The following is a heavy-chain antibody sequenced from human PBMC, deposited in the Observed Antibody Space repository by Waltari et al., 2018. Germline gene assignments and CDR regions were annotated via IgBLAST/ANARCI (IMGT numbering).Heavy chain of an antibody. V-gene: IGHV4-38-2*01. D-gene: IGHD3-10*01. Sequence: QVQLQESGPGLVKPSETLSLTCAVSGYSISSGYSWGWIRQPPGKGLEWIGSIYHSGRTYYNPAIKSRVTISVDTSKNQFSLKLSSVTAADTAVYYCARHEVHEYFQHWGQGTLVTVSS. J-gene: IGHJ1*01. CDR1: GYSISSGYS. CDR2: IYHSGRT. CDR3: ARHEVHEYFQH.